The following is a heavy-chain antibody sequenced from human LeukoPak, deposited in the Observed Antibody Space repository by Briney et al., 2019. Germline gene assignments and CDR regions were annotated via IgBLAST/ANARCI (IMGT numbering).Heavy chain of an antibody. D-gene: IGHD3-22*01. CDR2: INHSGST. V-gene: IGHV4-34*01. CDR1: GGSFSGYY. CDR3: ARVTMGYYDSSGYQTLDYYYGMDV. J-gene: IGHJ6*02. Sequence: SETLSLTCAVYGGSFSGYYWSWIRQPPGKGLEWIGEINHSGSTNYNPSLKSRVTISVDTSKNQFSLKLSSVTAADTAVYYCARVTMGYYDSSGYQTLDYYYGMDVWGQGTTVTVSS.